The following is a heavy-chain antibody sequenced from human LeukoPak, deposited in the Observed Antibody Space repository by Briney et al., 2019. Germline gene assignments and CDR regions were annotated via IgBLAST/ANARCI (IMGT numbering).Heavy chain of an antibody. CDR3: ARVPSAALTGGWFDP. Sequence: GASVKVSCKASGYTFTSFDINWVRQATGQGLEWMGWMNPNSGNTGYAQKFQGRVTMTRNTSISTAYMELSSLRSEDTAVYYCARVPSAALTGGWFDPWGQGTLVTVSS. D-gene: IGHD6-13*01. CDR1: GYTFTSFD. V-gene: IGHV1-8*01. J-gene: IGHJ5*02. CDR2: MNPNSGNT.